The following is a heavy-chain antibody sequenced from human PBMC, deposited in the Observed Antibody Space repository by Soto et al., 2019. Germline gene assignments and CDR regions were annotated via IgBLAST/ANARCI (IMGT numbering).Heavy chain of an antibody. Sequence: EVQLLESGGGLVQPGGSLRLSCAASGFTFSSYAMSWVRQAPGKGLEWVSAISGSGGSTYYADSVKGRFTISRDNSKNTLYLQMNSLRAEDTAVYYCAKAPYVKYSSGPPVSDYWGQGTLVTVSS. V-gene: IGHV3-23*01. CDR3: AKAPYVKYSSGPPVSDY. CDR2: ISGSGGST. CDR1: GFTFSSYA. J-gene: IGHJ4*02. D-gene: IGHD6-19*01.